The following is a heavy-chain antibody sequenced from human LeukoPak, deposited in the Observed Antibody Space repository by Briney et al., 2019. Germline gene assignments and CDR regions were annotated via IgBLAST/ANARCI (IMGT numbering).Heavy chain of an antibody. Sequence: GASVKVSCKAFGGSFSSEAISWVRQAPGQGLEWMGRIIPILGIANYAQKFQGRVTITADKSTSTAYMELSSLRSEDTAVYYCATSDGTTIDYWGQGTLVTVSS. CDR3: ATSDGTTIDY. D-gene: IGHD4-17*01. CDR1: GGSFSSEA. V-gene: IGHV1-69*04. CDR2: IIPILGIA. J-gene: IGHJ4*02.